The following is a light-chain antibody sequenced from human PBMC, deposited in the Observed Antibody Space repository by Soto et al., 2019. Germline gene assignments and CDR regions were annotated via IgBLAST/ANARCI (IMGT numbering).Light chain of an antibody. J-gene: IGKJ2*01. CDR2: DGY. CDR1: QGVSTF. Sequence: DIQMTQSPSSLSASLGDRVTITCRASQGVSTFLAWFQQKPGKAPKSLIYDGYTLESGVPSRFSGSGSGTEFTLTIGSLQPDDFANYYCQQYDTYFRYTFGQGTKLDIK. CDR3: QQYDTYFRYT. V-gene: IGKV1-16*01.